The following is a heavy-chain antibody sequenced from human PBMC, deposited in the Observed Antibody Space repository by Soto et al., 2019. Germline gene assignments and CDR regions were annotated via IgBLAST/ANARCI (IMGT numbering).Heavy chain of an antibody. D-gene: IGHD1-26*01. CDR1: GGSISSYY. CDR3: ARGVGSANP. V-gene: IGHV4-59*01. Sequence: QVQLQESGPGLVKPSETLSLTCTVSGGSISSYYWSWIRQPPGKGLERIGYIYYSGSTNYNPSLKSRVPLSVDTSKNPFSLRLNSVTAADTAVYYCARGVGSANPWGQGTLVTVSS. J-gene: IGHJ5*02. CDR2: IYYSGST.